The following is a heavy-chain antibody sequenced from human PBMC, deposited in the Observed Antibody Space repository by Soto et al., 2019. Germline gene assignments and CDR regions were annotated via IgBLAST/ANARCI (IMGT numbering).Heavy chain of an antibody. D-gene: IGHD2-8*01. V-gene: IGHV4-39*01. J-gene: IGHJ4*02. CDR3: ARQTAAKSTQYAFDY. CDR1: GGSISSGGYY. CDR2: IYYSGST. Sequence: VSGGSISSGGYYWGWIRQPPGKGLEWIGSIYYSGSTYYNPSLKSRVTISVDTSKNQFSLKLSSVTAADTAVYYCARQTAAKSTQYAFDYWGQGTLVTVSS.